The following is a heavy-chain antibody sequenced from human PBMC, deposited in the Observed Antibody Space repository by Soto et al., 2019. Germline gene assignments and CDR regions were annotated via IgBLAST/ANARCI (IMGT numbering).Heavy chain of an antibody. J-gene: IGHJ4*02. CDR2: IYWDDDK. D-gene: IGHD1-20*01. Sequence: QITLKESGPTLVKPTQTLTLTCTFSGFSLNTRRVGVGWVRQPPGKALEWLALIYWDDDKRYRPSLKSRLTIPXXTXKXXVVRTMTNMDPVDTATYYCAHSPLRYDWNDVYFDYWGQGTLVIVSS. V-gene: IGHV2-5*02. CDR3: AHSPLRYDWNDVYFDY. CDR1: GFSLNTRRVG.